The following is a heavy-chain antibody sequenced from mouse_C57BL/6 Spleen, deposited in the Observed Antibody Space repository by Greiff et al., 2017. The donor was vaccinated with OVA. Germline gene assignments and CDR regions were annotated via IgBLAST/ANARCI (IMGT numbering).Heavy chain of an antibody. Sequence: QVQPQQSGAELVRPGTSVKVSCKASGYAFTNYLIEWVKQRPGQGLEWIGVINPGSGGTNYNEKFKGKATLTADKSSSTAYMQLSSLTSEDSAVYFCARSTGWFPFAYWGQGTLVTVSA. CDR2: INPGSGGT. CDR1: GYAFTNYL. CDR3: ARSTGWFPFAY. D-gene: IGHD2-3*01. V-gene: IGHV1-54*01. J-gene: IGHJ3*01.